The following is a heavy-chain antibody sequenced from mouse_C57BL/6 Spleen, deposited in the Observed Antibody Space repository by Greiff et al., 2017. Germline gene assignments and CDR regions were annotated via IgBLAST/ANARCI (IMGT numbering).Heavy chain of an antibody. CDR1: GFTFSDYG. CDR3: ARRWLWCFDV. Sequence: EVHLVESGGGLVKPGGSLKLSCAASGFTFSDYGMHWVRQAPEKGLEWVAYISSGSSTIYYADTVQGRCTISRDNAKNTLFLQMTSLRSEDTAMYYCARRWLWCFDVWGTGTTVTVSS. D-gene: IGHD1-1*02. V-gene: IGHV5-17*01. J-gene: IGHJ1*03. CDR2: ISSGSSTI.